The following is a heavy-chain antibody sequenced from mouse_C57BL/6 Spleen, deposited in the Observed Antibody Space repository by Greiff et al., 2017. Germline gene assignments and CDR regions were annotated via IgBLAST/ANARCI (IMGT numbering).Heavy chain of an antibody. CDR1: GYTFTSYT. J-gene: IGHJ4*01. CDR2: INPSSGYT. Sequence: QVQLQQSGAELARPGASVKMSCKASGYTFTSYTMHWVQQRPGQGLEWIGYINPSSGYTKYNQKFKDKSTLTADKSSSTAYMQLSSLTSEDSAVYYCARLPYAMDYWGQGTSVTVSS. CDR3: ARLPYAMDY. V-gene: IGHV1-4*01.